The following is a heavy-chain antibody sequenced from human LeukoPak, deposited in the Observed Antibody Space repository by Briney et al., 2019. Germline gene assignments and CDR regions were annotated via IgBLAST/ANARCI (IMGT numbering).Heavy chain of an antibody. CDR1: GGSFSAFY. D-gene: IGHD3-16*02. Sequence: SETPSLTCAVYGGSFSAFYWSWIRQPPEKGVEWIGEINESGSTNYNPSLKSRVTISIDKSNNQFSLKLNSVTAADTAVYYCASSRIYFNYVWGSYLAYWGQGTLVTVSS. J-gene: IGHJ4*02. CDR2: INESGST. CDR3: ASSRIYFNYVWGSYLAY. V-gene: IGHV4-34*01.